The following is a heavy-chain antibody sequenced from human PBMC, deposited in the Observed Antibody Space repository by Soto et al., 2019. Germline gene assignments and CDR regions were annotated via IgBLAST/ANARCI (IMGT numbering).Heavy chain of an antibody. V-gene: IGHV4-34*01. CDR2: INHSGGT. CDR3: AESSYYYDSSAYY. J-gene: IGHJ4*02. CDR1: GGSFSGYY. Sequence: QVQLQQWGAGLFKPSETLSLTCAVYGGSFSGYYWSWIRQPPGKGLGWIGEINHSGGTNYNPSRKIRVPISVDTSKNQFSLELSSVNAAETDVYYCAESSYYYDSSAYYWGQGNLVTVYS. D-gene: IGHD3-22*01.